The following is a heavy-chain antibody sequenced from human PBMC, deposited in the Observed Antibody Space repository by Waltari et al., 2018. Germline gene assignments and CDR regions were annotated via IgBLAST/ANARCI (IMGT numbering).Heavy chain of an antibody. CDR2: IWFDGSDK. J-gene: IGHJ4*02. Sequence: VNMAESGGGVVQPGGSLRLSCATPAFTFSNLGMDWVGQAPGKGLEWVALIWFDGSDKFYADSVRGRFTISRDNSARTLYLDMDSLRLDDTAMYYCAKDAFGNTYLDFWGQGTLVTVSS. CDR3: AKDAFGNTYLDF. CDR1: AFTFSNLG. D-gene: IGHD2-2*02. V-gene: IGHV3-30*02.